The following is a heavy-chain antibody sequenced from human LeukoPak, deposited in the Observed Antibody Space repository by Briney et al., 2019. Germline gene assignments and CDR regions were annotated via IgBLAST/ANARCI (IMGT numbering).Heavy chain of an antibody. CDR3: ARDHEVGDAFDY. CDR2: INPSGGST. J-gene: IGHJ4*02. D-gene: IGHD2-2*01. V-gene: IGHV1-46*01. CDR1: GYTFTSYY. Sequence: ATVKVSCKASGYTFTSYYMHWVRQAPGQGLEWMGIINPSGGSTSYAQKFQGRVTMTRDTSTSTVYMELSSLRSEDTAVYYCARDHEVGDAFDYWGQGTLVTVSS.